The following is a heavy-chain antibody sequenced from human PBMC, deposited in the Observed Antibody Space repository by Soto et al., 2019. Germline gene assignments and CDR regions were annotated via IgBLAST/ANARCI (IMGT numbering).Heavy chain of an antibody. Sequence: PGESLKLSCKGSGYSFTSYWIGWVRQMPGKGLEWMGIIYPGDSDTRYSPCFQGQVTISADKSISTAYLQWSSLKASDTAMYYCARHYCSSTSCYPVYYYYYGMDVWGQGTTVTVSS. CDR3: ARHYCSSTSCYPVYYYYYGMDV. CDR2: IYPGDSDT. CDR1: GYSFTSYW. J-gene: IGHJ6*02. D-gene: IGHD2-2*01. V-gene: IGHV5-51*01.